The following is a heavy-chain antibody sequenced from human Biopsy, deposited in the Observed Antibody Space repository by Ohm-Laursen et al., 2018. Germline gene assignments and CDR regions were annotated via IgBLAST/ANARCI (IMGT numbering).Heavy chain of an antibody. CDR1: GVTLSGYK. CDR3: AKDLRNNNWGVEN. D-gene: IGHD7-27*01. V-gene: IGHV3-21*01. Sequence: SLRLSCAAAGVTLSGYKMNWVRQAPGEGLEWVSSISGSSTYIYYADSVRGRFTISRDNSKNTLYLQMNNLRAEDTAVFYCAKDLRNNNWGVENWGQGTLVTVSS. J-gene: IGHJ4*02. CDR2: ISGSSTYI.